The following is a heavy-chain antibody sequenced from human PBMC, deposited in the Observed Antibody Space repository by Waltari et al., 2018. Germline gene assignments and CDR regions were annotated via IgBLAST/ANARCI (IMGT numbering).Heavy chain of an antibody. CDR2: IYSGGRT. CDR3: ARARPILNWYFDL. J-gene: IGHJ2*01. V-gene: IGHV3-53*01. Sequence: EVQLVESGGGLIQPGGSLRLSCAASGFTVSRNYMSWVRQAPGKGLEWVSVIYSGGRTYYADSVKGRFTISRDNSKNTLYLQMNSLRAEDTAVYYCARARPILNWYFDLWGRGTLVTVSS. CDR1: GFTVSRNY.